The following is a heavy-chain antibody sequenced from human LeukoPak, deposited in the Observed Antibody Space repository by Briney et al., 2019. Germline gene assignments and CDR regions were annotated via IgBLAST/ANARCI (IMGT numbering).Heavy chain of an antibody. D-gene: IGHD2-15*01. V-gene: IGHV1-69*01. Sequence: SVTVSCKASAGTFSSYAISWVRQAPAQGLEWMGGIIPIFGTANSAQKFQGRVTITADESTSTAYMELRSLRSEDTAVYYGAREECSGGRCYFDYWGQGTLVTVSS. CDR1: AGTFSSYA. J-gene: IGHJ4*02. CDR2: IIPIFGTA. CDR3: AREECSGGRCYFDY.